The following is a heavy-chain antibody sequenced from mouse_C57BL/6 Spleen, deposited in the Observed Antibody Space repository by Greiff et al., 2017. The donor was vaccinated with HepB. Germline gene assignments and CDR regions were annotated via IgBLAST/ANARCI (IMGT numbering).Heavy chain of an antibody. V-gene: IGHV1-80*01. Sequence: VQLQQSGAELVKPGASVKISCKASGYTFSSYWMNWVKQRPGKGLEWIGQIYPGDGDTNYNGKFKGKATLTADKSSSTAYMQLSSLTSEDSAVYFCASDYYGSSLDYFDYWGQGTTLTVSS. CDR3: ASDYYGSSLDYFDY. D-gene: IGHD1-1*01. J-gene: IGHJ2*01. CDR2: IYPGDGDT. CDR1: GYTFSSYW.